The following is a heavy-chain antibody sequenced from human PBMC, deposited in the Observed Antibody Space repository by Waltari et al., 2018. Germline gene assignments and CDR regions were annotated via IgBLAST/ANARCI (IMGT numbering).Heavy chain of an antibody. CDR3: ARPVSDRYDAFDI. Sequence: QLQLQESGPGLVKPSETLSLTCTVSGGSISSSSYYWGWIRQPPGKGLEWIGSIYYSGSTYYNPSLKSRVTISVDTSKNQFSLKLSSVTVADTAVYYCARPVSDRYDAFDIWGQGTMVTVSS. CDR1: GGSISSSSYY. V-gene: IGHV4-39*01. CDR2: IYYSGST. J-gene: IGHJ3*02. D-gene: IGHD1-20*01.